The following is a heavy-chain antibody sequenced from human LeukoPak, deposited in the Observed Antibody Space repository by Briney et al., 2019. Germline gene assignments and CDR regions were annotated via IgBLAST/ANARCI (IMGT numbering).Heavy chain of an antibody. CDR2: IYYSGST. CDR1: GGSISSSIYY. Sequence: PTETLSLTCTVSGGSISSSIYYWGWIRQPPGKGLEWIGSIYYSGSTYYNPSLKSRVTISVDTSENQFSLKLSSVTAADTAVYYCARVWFWFDPWGQGTLVTVSS. CDR3: ARVWFWFDP. V-gene: IGHV4-39*01. D-gene: IGHD3-10*01. J-gene: IGHJ5*02.